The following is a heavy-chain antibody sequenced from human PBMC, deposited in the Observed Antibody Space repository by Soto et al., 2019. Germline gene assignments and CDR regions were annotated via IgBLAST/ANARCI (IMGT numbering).Heavy chain of an antibody. Sequence: QVQLVESGGGVVQPGRSLRLSCAASGFTFSSYGMHWVRQAPGKGLEWVAVIWYDGSNKYYADSVKGRFTISRDNSKNPLYLQMNSLRAEDTAVYYCARDPKWGIVGYHYYYGMDVWGQGTTVTVSS. V-gene: IGHV3-33*01. CDR3: ARDPKWGIVGYHYYYGMDV. D-gene: IGHD1-26*01. J-gene: IGHJ6*02. CDR1: GFTFSSYG. CDR2: IWYDGSNK.